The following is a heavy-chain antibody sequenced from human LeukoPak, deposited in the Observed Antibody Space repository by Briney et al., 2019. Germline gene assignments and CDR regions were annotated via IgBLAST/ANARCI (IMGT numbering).Heavy chain of an antibody. CDR2: ISSSGSTI. J-gene: IGHJ4*02. V-gene: IGHV3-11*01. CDR3: TTDVTIFGVVISWLDY. D-gene: IGHD3-3*01. CDR1: GFTFSDYY. Sequence: GGSLRLSCAASGFTFSDYYMSWIRQAPGKGLEWVSYISSSGSTIYYADSVKGRFTISRDNAKNSLYLQMNSLKTEDTAVYYCTTDVTIFGVVISWLDYWGQGTLVTVSS.